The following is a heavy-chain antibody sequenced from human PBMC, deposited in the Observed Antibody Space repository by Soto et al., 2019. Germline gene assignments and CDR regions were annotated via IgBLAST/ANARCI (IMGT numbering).Heavy chain of an antibody. D-gene: IGHD2-15*01. CDR1: GFTFSSYA. Sequence: EMQLLESGGGLVQPGGSLRLSCAASGFTFSSYAMSWVRQAPGKGLEWVSAISGSGGSTYYADSVKGRFTISRDNSKNTLYLQMNSLRAEDTAVYYCAKSPKRWYYGMDVWGQGTTVTVSS. CDR2: ISGSGGST. V-gene: IGHV3-23*01. CDR3: AKSPKRWYYGMDV. J-gene: IGHJ6*02.